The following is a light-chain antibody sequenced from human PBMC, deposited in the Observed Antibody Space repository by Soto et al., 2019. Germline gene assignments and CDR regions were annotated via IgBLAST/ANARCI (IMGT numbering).Light chain of an antibody. CDR3: SSYTSSSTLYV. J-gene: IGLJ1*01. Sequence: QSVRTQPASVSGSPGQSITISCTGTSSDVGGYNYVSWYQQHPGKAPKLMIYDVSTRPSGVSNRFSGSKSGNTASLTISGLQAEDEADYYCSSYTSSSTLYVFGTGTKVTVL. CDR2: DVS. CDR1: SSDVGGYNY. V-gene: IGLV2-14*01.